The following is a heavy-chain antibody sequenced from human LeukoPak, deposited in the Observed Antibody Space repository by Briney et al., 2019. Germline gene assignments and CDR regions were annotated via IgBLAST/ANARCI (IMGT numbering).Heavy chain of an antibody. Sequence: SETLSLTCTVSGGSISSYYWSWIRQPPGKGLEWIGYIYYSGSTNYNPSLKSRVTISVDTSKNQFSLKLSSVTAADTAVYYCARHTTFGYCSSTSCYRSPDAFDIWGQGTMVTVSS. CDR3: ARHTTFGYCSSTSCYRSPDAFDI. V-gene: IGHV4-59*08. D-gene: IGHD2-2*02. CDR2: IYYSGST. J-gene: IGHJ3*02. CDR1: GGSISSYY.